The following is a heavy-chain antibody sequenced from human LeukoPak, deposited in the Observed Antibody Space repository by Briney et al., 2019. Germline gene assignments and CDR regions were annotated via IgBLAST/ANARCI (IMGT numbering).Heavy chain of an antibody. V-gene: IGHV4-38-2*02. D-gene: IGHD3-10*01. CDR2: IYHSGST. CDR3: ARGVRRVVRGVFCDY. CDR1: GYSISSGYY. J-gene: IGHJ4*02. Sequence: SETLSLTCTVSGYSISSGYYWGWIRQPPGKGLEWIGSIYHSGSTYYNPSLKSRVTISVDTSKNQFSLKLSSVTAADTAVYYCARGVRRVVRGVFCDYWGQGTLVTVSS.